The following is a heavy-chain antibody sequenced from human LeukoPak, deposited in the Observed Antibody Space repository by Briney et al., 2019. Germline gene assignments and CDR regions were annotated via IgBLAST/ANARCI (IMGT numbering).Heavy chain of an antibody. CDR1: GGSISSGSYY. Sequence: SKTLSLTCTVSGGSISSGSYYWSWIRQPGGKGLEWIGRIYTSGSTNYNPSLKSRVTISVDTSKNQFSLKLSSVTAADTAVYYCARGIQLWSRRNDAFDIWGQGTMVTVSS. CDR2: IYTSGST. V-gene: IGHV4-61*02. J-gene: IGHJ3*02. D-gene: IGHD5-18*01. CDR3: ARGIQLWSRRNDAFDI.